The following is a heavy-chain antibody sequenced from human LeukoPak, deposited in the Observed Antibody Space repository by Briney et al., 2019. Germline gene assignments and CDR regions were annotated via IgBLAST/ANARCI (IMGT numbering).Heavy chain of an antibody. CDR2: INSDGSWT. D-gene: IGHD2-2*01. CDR1: GNYW. V-gene: IGHV3-74*01. J-gene: IGHJ4*02. CDR3: VSFYETY. Sequence: GGSLRLSCAASGNYWMHWVRQVPGKGLVWVSHINSDGSWTTYADSVKGRFTISKDNAKNTVYLQMNNLRAEDTAVYYCVSFYETYWGRGTLVTVSS.